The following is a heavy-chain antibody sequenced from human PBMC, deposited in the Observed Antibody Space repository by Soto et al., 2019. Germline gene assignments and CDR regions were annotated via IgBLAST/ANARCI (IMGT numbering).Heavy chain of an antibody. CDR2: ISWDGEK. V-gene: IGHV2-5*02. D-gene: IGHD3-9*01. J-gene: IGHJ4*02. Sequence: QITLKESGPTLVKPTQTLTLTCTFSGFSLNTRGVGVGWIRQPPGKALEWLALISWDGEKRYRPSLKTRLTVTKDTSENKVVLTMTNMDPVDTATDSCAQRRGDLLTGPYDLDFWGQGTLVTVSS. CDR1: GFSLNTRGVG. CDR3: AQRRGDLLTGPYDLDF.